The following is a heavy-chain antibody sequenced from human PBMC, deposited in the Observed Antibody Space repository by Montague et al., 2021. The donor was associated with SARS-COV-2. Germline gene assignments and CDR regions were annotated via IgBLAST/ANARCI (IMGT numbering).Heavy chain of an antibody. Sequence: SETLFLTCTVSGGSINSTSYYWGWIRQPPGKGLEWIGSIYYSGSTYYNPSLKSRVTISVDTSKNQFSLKLSSVTAADTAVYYCVRQPGQWLPREWFWFDPWGQGTLVTVSS. V-gene: IGHV4-39*01. D-gene: IGHD6-19*01. J-gene: IGHJ5*02. CDR2: IYYSGST. CDR1: GGSINSTSYY. CDR3: VRQPGQWLPREWFWFDP.